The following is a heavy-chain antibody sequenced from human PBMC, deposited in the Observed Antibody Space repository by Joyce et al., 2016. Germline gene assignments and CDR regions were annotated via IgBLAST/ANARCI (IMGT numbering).Heavy chain of an antibody. V-gene: IGHV4-38-2*01. CDR1: GLSFDLHSF. J-gene: IGHJ2*01. Sequence: QVQLQESGPGLVKPSETLSLTCGVSGLSFDLHSFWGWIRQPPGKGLERIGNVYLHGITHYGPSLKGRVTISLDTSKNQFSLNLNSLTAADTAVYFCARRPYNVHTPLGSDWYFDLWGRGTLVTVSS. CDR3: ARRPYNVHTPLGSDWYFDL. D-gene: IGHD5-18*01. CDR2: VYLHGIT.